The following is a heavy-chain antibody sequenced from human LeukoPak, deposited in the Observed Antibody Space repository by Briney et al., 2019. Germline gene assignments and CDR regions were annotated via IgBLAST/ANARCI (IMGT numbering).Heavy chain of an antibody. V-gene: IGHV5-51*01. J-gene: IGHJ4*02. CDR3: ARQNDFRLDY. CDR1: GSTFSSYW. Sequence: KPGESLRISCKGSGSTFSSYWIGWVRQMPGKGLEWMGIIYPGDSDTRYGPSLQGQVTISVDTSIGTAYLQWSSLKASDTAIYYCARQNDFRLDYWGQGTLVTVSS. CDR2: IYPGDSDT. D-gene: IGHD3-3*01.